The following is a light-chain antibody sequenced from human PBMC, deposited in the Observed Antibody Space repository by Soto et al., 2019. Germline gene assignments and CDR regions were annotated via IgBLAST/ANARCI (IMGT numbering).Light chain of an antibody. V-gene: IGLV2-11*01. J-gene: IGLJ1*01. CDR1: SSDVGGYNY. CDR3: CSYAGSYV. Sequence: QSVLTQPRSVSGSPAQSVTISCTGTSSDVGGYNYVSWYQQHPGKAPKLMIYDVSKRPSGVPDRFSGSKSGNTASLTISGLQAEDEADYYCCSYAGSYVFGTGTKVTVL. CDR2: DVS.